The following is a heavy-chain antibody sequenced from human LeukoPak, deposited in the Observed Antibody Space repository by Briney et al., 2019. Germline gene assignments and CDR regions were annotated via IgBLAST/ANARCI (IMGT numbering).Heavy chain of an antibody. CDR3: AKEGGIAVAGTVAYYFDY. CDR1: GFTFSSYA. Sequence: PGGSLRLSCAASGFTFSSYAMSWVRQAPGKGLEWVSAISGSGGSTYYADSVKGRFTISRDNSKNTPYLQMNSLRAEDTAVYYCAKEGGIAVAGTVAYYFDYWGQGTLVTVSS. J-gene: IGHJ4*02. D-gene: IGHD6-19*01. CDR2: ISGSGGST. V-gene: IGHV3-23*01.